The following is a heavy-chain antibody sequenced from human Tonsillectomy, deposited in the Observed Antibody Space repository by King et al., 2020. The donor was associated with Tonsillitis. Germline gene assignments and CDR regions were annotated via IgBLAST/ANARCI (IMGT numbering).Heavy chain of an antibody. V-gene: IGHV3-48*01. Sequence: VQLVESGGGLVQPGGSLRLSCAASGFTFSSYSMNWVRQAPGKGLEWVSYISSSSSTIYYADSVKGRFTISRDNAKNSLYLQMNSLRAEDTAVSDVAEVPLDLSDSSAPAPSYFDYWGQGTLVTVSS. CDR3: AEVPLDLSDSSAPAPSYFDY. J-gene: IGHJ4*02. D-gene: IGHD3-22*01. CDR2: ISSSSSTI. CDR1: GFTFSSYS.